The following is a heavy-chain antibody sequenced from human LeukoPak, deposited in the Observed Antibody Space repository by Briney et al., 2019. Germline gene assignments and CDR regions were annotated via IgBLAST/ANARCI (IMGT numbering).Heavy chain of an antibody. CDR2: ISGSGGST. Sequence: PGGSLRLSCAASGFTFSSYAMSWVRQAPGKGLEWVSAISGSGGSTYYADSVKGRFTISRDNSKNTLYLQMNSLRAEDTAVYYGPKALLGYCSGGSCSLFDYWGQGTLVTVSS. J-gene: IGHJ4*02. V-gene: IGHV3-23*01. D-gene: IGHD2-15*01. CDR1: GFTFSSYA. CDR3: PKALLGYCSGGSCSLFDY.